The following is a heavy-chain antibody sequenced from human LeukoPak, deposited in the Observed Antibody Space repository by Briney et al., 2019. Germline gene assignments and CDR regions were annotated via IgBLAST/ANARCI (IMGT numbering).Heavy chain of an antibody. Sequence: SETLSLTCTVSGGSISSYYWSWIRQPPGKGLEWIGYIYYSESTNYNPSLKSRVTISVDTSKNQFSLKLSSVTAADTAVYYCARHCSGGSCYKAFDYWGQGTLVTVSS. CDR1: GGSISSYY. CDR2: IYYSEST. CDR3: ARHCSGGSCYKAFDY. V-gene: IGHV4-59*01. J-gene: IGHJ4*02. D-gene: IGHD2-15*01.